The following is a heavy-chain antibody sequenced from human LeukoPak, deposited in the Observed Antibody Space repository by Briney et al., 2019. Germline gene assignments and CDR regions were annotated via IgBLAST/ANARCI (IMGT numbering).Heavy chain of an antibody. Sequence: GGSLRLSCTTSGFTFRTYWMHWVRQAPGKGLVWVSRINSDGSSTSYADSVKGRFTISRDNAKNTLYLQMNSLRAEDTAVYYCARLEPHIAAPFDYWGQGTLVTVSS. V-gene: IGHV3-74*01. CDR2: INSDGSST. CDR1: GFTFRTYW. J-gene: IGHJ4*02. D-gene: IGHD6-13*01. CDR3: ARLEPHIAAPFDY.